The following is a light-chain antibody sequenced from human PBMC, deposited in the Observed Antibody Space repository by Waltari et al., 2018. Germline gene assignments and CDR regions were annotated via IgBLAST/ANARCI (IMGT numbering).Light chain of an antibody. CDR3: LQGYYYHT. Sequence: DIRMTQSPSSLSASVGDRVTITCRASQDISNYLSWYQQKPGKAPKLLIYVASSLQSGVPSRFSGSGSGTDFTLTISSLQPEDFATYYCLQGYYYHTFGQGTKLEVK. CDR2: VAS. J-gene: IGKJ2*01. CDR1: QDISNY. V-gene: IGKV1-39*01.